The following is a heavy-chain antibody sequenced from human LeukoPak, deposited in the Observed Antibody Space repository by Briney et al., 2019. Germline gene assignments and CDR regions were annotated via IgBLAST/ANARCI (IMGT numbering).Heavy chain of an antibody. CDR2: VWSDGSSR. Sequence: GGSLRLSCAASGFTFSSFGMHWVRQAPGKGLEWVAVVWSDGSSRYYADSVKGRFTISRDNSKNTLYLQMNSLRAEDTAVYYCAKRGYCSGGSCAYYYYYAMDVWGQGTTVAASS. V-gene: IGHV3-33*06. D-gene: IGHD2-15*01. CDR3: AKRGYCSGGSCAYYYYYAMDV. CDR1: GFTFSSFG. J-gene: IGHJ6*02.